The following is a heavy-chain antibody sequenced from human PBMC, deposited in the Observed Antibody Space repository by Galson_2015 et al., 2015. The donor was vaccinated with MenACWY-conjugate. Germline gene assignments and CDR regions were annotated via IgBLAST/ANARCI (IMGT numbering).Heavy chain of an antibody. CDR1: GFTFSSYS. CDR3: ARDIERYYGSGRSPDY. CDR2: ISSSSSTI. D-gene: IGHD3-10*01. J-gene: IGHJ4*02. Sequence: SLRLSCAASGFTFSSYSMNWVRQAPGKGLEWVSYISSSSSTIYYADSVKGRFTISRDNAKNSLYLQMNSLRDEDTAVYYCARDIERYYGSGRSPDYWGQGTLVTVSS. V-gene: IGHV3-48*02.